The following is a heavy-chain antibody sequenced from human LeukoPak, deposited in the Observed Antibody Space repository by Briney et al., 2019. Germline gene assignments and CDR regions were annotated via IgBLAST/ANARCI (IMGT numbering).Heavy chain of an antibody. CDR2: IYSGGST. CDR1: GFTVSSNY. V-gene: IGHV3-53*01. J-gene: IGHJ3*02. Sequence: PGGSLRLSCAASGFTVSSNYMSWVRQAPGKGLEWVSVIYSGGSTYYADSVKGRFTISRDNAKTSLYLQMNSLRAEDTAVYYCAKPITMIVVVAIPHDAFDIWGQGTMVTVSS. CDR3: AKPITMIVVVAIPHDAFDI. D-gene: IGHD3-22*01.